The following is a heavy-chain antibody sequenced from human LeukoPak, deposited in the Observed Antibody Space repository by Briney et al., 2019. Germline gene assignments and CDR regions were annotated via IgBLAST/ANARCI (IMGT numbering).Heavy chain of an antibody. Sequence: GGSLRLSCAASGLTFSSYAMSWVRQAPGKGLEWVSAISGSGGSTYYADSVKGRFTISRDNSKNTLYLQMNSLRAEDTAVYYCAKSHSSGWYDPNYFDYWGQGTLVTVSS. CDR3: AKSHSSGWYDPNYFDY. CDR1: GLTFSSYA. D-gene: IGHD6-19*01. J-gene: IGHJ4*02. V-gene: IGHV3-23*01. CDR2: ISGSGGST.